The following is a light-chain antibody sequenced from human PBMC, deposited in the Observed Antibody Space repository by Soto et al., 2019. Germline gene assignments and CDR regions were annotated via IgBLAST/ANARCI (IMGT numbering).Light chain of an antibody. CDR2: DNS. Sequence: QSVLTQPPSVSGAPGQRVTISCTWSSSNIGAGYDVHWYQQLPGTAPKLLIFDNSNRPSGVPDRISGSRSGTSASLAITGLQAEYEADYYCQSYDSSLSGSVVFGGGTQLTVL. V-gene: IGLV1-40*01. J-gene: IGLJ2*01. CDR1: SSNIGAGYD. CDR3: QSYDSSLSGSVV.